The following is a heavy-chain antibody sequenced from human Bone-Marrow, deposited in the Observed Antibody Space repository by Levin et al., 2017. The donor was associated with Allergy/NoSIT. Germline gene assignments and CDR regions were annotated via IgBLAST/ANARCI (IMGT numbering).Heavy chain of an antibody. CDR1: GFTFTSYA. V-gene: IGHV3-23*01. D-gene: IGHD6-19*01. CDR3: AKGAGRVAGAVALI. CDR2: ISGSGGST. J-gene: IGHJ4*02. Sequence: LSGGSLRLSCAASGFTFTSYAMNWVRQAPGKGLEWVSAISGSGGSTYYADSVKGRFTISRDNSKNTLYLQMNSLRAEDTAVYYCAKGAGRVAGAVALIWGQGTLVTVSS.